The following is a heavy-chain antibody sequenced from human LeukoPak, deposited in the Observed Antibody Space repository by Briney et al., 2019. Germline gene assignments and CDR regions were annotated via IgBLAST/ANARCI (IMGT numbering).Heavy chain of an antibody. V-gene: IGHV3-23*01. J-gene: IGHJ4*02. D-gene: IGHD3-22*01. CDR1: GFTFSSYA. CDR2: ISGGGDTT. Sequence: GGSLRLSCAASGFTFSSYAMSWVRQAPGKGLEWVSGISGGGDTTYYAESVKGRFTISRDNSKNTLFLQMNSLTAEDTAVYYCAKTNGYYDYWGQGTLVAVSS. CDR3: AKTNGYYDY.